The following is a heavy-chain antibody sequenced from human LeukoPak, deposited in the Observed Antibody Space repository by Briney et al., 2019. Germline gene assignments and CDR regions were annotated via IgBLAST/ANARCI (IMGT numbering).Heavy chain of an antibody. J-gene: IGHJ4*02. Sequence: ASVKVSCKASGYTFTSYYMHWVRQAPGQGLEWMGIINPSGGSTNYAQKLQGRVTMTTDTSTSTAYMELRSLRSDDTAVYYCARGIDRIGYWGQGTLVTVSS. CDR1: GYTFTSYY. CDR3: ARGIDRIGY. D-gene: IGHD1-14*01. V-gene: IGHV1-46*01. CDR2: INPSGGST.